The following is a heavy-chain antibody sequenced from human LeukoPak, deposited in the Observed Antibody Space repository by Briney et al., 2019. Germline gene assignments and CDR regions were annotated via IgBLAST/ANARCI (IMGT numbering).Heavy chain of an antibody. Sequence: HSGGSLRLSCAASGFTLSSYWMSWVGRAPGKGLEWVANIKQDGSEKYYVDSVKGRFTISRDNAKNSLYLQMNSLRAEDTAVYYCARNYYDSSGYWTPDYWGQGTLVTVSS. V-gene: IGHV3-7*01. CDR2: IKQDGSEK. D-gene: IGHD3-22*01. CDR1: GFTLSSYW. CDR3: ARNYYDSSGYWTPDY. J-gene: IGHJ4*02.